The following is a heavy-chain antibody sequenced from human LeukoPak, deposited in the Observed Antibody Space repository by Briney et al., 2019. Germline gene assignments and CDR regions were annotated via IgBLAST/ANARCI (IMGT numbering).Heavy chain of an antibody. V-gene: IGHV4-34*01. J-gene: IGHJ4*02. CDR3: ARASSAWYSDY. Sequence: PSETLSLTCAVYGGSFSGYYWSWIRQPPGKGLEWIGEINHSGSTNYNPSLKSRVTISVDTSKNQFSPKLSSVTAADTAVYYCARASSAWYSDYWGQGTLVTVSS. D-gene: IGHD6-19*01. CDR2: INHSGST. CDR1: GGSFSGYY.